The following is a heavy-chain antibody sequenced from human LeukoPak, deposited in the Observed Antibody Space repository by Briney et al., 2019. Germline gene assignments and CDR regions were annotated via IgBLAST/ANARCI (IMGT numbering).Heavy chain of an antibody. CDR2: ISAYNGNT. V-gene: IGHV1-18*01. CDR1: GYTFTNYG. J-gene: IGHJ5*02. Sequence: ASVTVSCTASGYTFTNYGIGWFRQAPGQGLEWMGWISAYNGNTDYAQKLQGRVTMTTDTSTSTAYMELRSLRSDDTAVYFCARDVDRTTPYNWFDPWGQGTLVTVSS. D-gene: IGHD1-1*01. CDR3: ARDVDRTTPYNWFDP.